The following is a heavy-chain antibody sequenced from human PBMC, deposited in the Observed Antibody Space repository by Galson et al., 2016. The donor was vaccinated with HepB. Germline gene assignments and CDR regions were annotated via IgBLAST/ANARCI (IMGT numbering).Heavy chain of an antibody. Sequence: PALVKPTQTLTLTCTLSGFSLSTSSVGVGWIRQPPGKALEWLASIYWDDDKRYSSSLKHRLTIAKDTSKNEVVLMVTNMDPVDTGTYYCARQKYHGFWVPGGLDVWGQGTTVTVSS. CDR1: GFSLSTSSVG. V-gene: IGHV2-5*02. J-gene: IGHJ6*02. CDR2: IYWDDDK. D-gene: IGHD2/OR15-2a*01. CDR3: ARQKYHGFWVPGGLDV.